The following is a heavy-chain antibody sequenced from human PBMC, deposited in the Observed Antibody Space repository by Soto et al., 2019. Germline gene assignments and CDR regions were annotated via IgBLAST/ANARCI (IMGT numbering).Heavy chain of an antibody. D-gene: IGHD6-13*01. CDR1: GFTFSSYA. V-gene: IGHV3-33*01. CDR3: ARAAGSSWNAGDY. CDR2: IWYDGSNK. J-gene: IGHJ4*02. Sequence: PGGSLRLSCAASGFTFSSYAMHWVRQAPGKGLEWVAVIWYDGSNKDYADSVKGRFTISRDNSKNTLYLQMNSLRAEDTAVYYCARAAGSSWNAGDYWGQGTLVTVSS.